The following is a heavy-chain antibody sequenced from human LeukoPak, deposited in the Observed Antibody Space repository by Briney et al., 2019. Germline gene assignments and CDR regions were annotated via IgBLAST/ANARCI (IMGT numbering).Heavy chain of an antibody. Sequence: GGSLRLSCAASGFTVSSNYMSWVRQAPGKGLEWVSVIYSGGSTYYADSVKGRFTIYRDNSKNTLYLQMNSLRAEDTAVYYCARAEAAVAGLDYWGQGTLVTVSS. CDR1: GFTVSSNY. D-gene: IGHD6-19*01. CDR3: ARAEAAVAGLDY. J-gene: IGHJ4*02. CDR2: IYSGGST. V-gene: IGHV3-53*01.